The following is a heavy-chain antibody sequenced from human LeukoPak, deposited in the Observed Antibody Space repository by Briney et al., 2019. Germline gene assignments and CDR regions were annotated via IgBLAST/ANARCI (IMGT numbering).Heavy chain of an antibody. V-gene: IGHV3-7*01. D-gene: IGHD3-16*01. CDR1: GFTFSNYW. J-gene: IGHJ4*02. Sequence: GGSLRLSCAASGFTFSNYWMAWVRQAPGKGLEWVANIKQDGSEKYYVDSVKGRFTSPRDNAKNSLSLQMNSLRAEDTAVYYCAREGALGFDYWGQGTLVTVSS. CDR2: IKQDGSEK. CDR3: AREGALGFDY.